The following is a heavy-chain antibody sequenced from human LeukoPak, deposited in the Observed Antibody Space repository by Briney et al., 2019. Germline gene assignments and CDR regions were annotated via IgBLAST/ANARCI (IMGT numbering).Heavy chain of an antibody. CDR3: ARDYDSSPYAFDI. CDR1: GYTFTGYY. D-gene: IGHD3-22*01. V-gene: IGHV1-2*02. J-gene: IGHJ3*02. CDR2: INPNSGGT. Sequence: ASVKVSCKASGYTFTGYYMHWVRQAPGQGREWMGWINPNSGGTNYAQKFQGRVTMTRDTSISTAYMELSRLRSDDTAVYYCARDYDSSPYAFDIWGQGTMVTVSS.